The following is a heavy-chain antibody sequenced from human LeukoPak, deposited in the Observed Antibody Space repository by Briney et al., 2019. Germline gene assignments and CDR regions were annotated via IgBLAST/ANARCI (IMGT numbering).Heavy chain of an antibody. CDR1: GYSFTSYW. V-gene: IGHV5-51*01. CDR2: IYPGDSDT. D-gene: IGHD3-10*01. CDR3: ARHYYGSGGYSYYFDY. J-gene: IGHJ4*02. Sequence: GESLKISCKGSGYSFTSYWIGWVRQMPGKGLEWMGIIYPGDSDTRYSPSFQGQVTISADKSISTAYLQWSSLKASDTAMYYCARHYYGSGGYSYYFDYWGQGTLVTVSS.